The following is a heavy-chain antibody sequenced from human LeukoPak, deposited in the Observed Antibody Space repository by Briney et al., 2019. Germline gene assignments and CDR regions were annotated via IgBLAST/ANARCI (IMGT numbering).Heavy chain of an antibody. CDR3: ARDRFTVTYNWNYFVLDAFDI. J-gene: IGHJ3*02. V-gene: IGHV3-30-3*01. D-gene: IGHD1-7*01. CDR2: ISYDGSNK. Sequence: HPGGSLRLSCAASGFTFSSYAMSWVRQAPGKGLEWVAVISYDGSNKYYADSVKGRFTISRDNSKNTLYLQMNSLRAEDTAVYYCARDRFTVTYNWNYFVLDAFDIWGQGTMVTVSS. CDR1: GFTFSSYA.